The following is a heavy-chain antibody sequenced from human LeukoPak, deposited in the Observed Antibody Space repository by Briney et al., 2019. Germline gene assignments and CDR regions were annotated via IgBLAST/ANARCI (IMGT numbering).Heavy chain of an antibody. J-gene: IGHJ6*03. CDR1: GYTFTSYS. Sequence: ASVKLSFTSSGYTFTSYSISWMRQPQGQGIEWMGWISVYNGNTNYAQKHQGRVTITTDTSTSTAYMELRSLRSDDTAVYYCARVPPYCSSTSCYSYYMDVWGKGTTVTVSS. V-gene: IGHV1-18*01. D-gene: IGHD2-2*01. CDR2: ISVYNGNT. CDR3: ARVPPYCSSTSCYSYYMDV.